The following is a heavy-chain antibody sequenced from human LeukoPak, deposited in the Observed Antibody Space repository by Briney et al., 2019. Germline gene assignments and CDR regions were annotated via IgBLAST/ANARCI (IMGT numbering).Heavy chain of an antibody. J-gene: IGHJ4*02. D-gene: IGHD7-27*01. Sequence: GGSLRLSCAASGFTFSSYSMNWVRQAPGKGLEWVSYISSSGNTIDYADSVKGRFTISRDNAKNSLYLQMVSLRAEDTAVYYCARVSRGRDRTGEPTFYFDYWGQGALVTVSS. CDR1: GFTFSSYS. CDR2: ISSSGNTI. CDR3: ARVSRGRDRTGEPTFYFDY. V-gene: IGHV3-48*04.